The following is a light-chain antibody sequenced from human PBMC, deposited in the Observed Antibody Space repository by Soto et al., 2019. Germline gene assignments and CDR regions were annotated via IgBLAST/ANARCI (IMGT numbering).Light chain of an antibody. V-gene: IGKV1-27*01. CDR3: QKYNSAMWT. CDR1: LGIANY. Sequence: DIQMTQYTPSLSASVGDRVTISCRASLGIANYVLWYQQRPGKVPKLLIYGASSLLSGVPSRFSGSGSGTDFTLTISSLQPEDVGTYYCQKYNSAMWTFGQGTKVDIK. J-gene: IGKJ1*01. CDR2: GAS.